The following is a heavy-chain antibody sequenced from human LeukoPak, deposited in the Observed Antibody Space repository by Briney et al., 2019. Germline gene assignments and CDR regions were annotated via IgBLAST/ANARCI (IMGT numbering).Heavy chain of an antibody. CDR2: IRYDGSNK. Sequence: GGSLRLSCAASGFTFSSYGMHWVRQAPGKGLEWVAFIRYDGSNKYYADSVKGRFTISRDNSKNTLYLQMNSLRAEDTAVYYCARGRGSPVAGESLAYWGQGTLVTVSS. CDR1: GFTFSSYG. V-gene: IGHV3-30*02. CDR3: ARGRGSPVAGESLAY. D-gene: IGHD6-19*01. J-gene: IGHJ4*02.